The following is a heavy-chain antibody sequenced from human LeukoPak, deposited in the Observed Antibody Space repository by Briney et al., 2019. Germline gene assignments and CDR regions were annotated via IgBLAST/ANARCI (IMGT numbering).Heavy chain of an antibody. Sequence: GGSLRLSCAASGFTFTSYWMNWVREGPRTGLDGVANIKQDGSEKYYVDSVKGRFTISRDNAKNSLYLQMNSLRAEDTAVYYCARDPDRDGVDYWGQGTLVTVSS. V-gene: IGHV3-7*01. D-gene: IGHD1-14*01. CDR1: GFTFTSYW. CDR3: ARDPDRDGVDY. J-gene: IGHJ4*02. CDR2: IKQDGSEK.